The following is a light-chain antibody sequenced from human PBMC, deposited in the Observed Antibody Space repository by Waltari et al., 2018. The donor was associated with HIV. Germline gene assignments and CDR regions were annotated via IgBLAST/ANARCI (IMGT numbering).Light chain of an antibody. CDR3: SSYTSSDTVV. CDR2: DVS. J-gene: IGLJ2*01. Sequence: QSALTQPASVSGSTGQPIPLSCTGTTIDVGGYNFVSWYQQHPANAPKLVILDVSNRPSGVSNRFSGSKSGNTASLTISGLQAEDEAFYYCSSYTSSDTVVFGGGTKVTVL. V-gene: IGLV2-14*03. CDR1: TIDVGGYNF.